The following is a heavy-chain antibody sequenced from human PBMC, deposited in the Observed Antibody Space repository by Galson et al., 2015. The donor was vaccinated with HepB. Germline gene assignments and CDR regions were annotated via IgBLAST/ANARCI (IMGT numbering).Heavy chain of an antibody. CDR1: GFTFSSYA. D-gene: IGHD3-3*01. V-gene: IGHV3-23*01. J-gene: IGHJ5*02. Sequence: SLRLSCAASGFTFSSYAMSWVRQAPGKGLEWVSAISDSGGTTYYAGSVKGRFTISRDNSKNTLYLQMNSLRADDTAVYYCATQGGYYDFWSGYYGKHWFDPWGQGTLVTVSS. CDR2: ISDSGGTT. CDR3: ATQGGYYDFWSGYYGKHWFDP.